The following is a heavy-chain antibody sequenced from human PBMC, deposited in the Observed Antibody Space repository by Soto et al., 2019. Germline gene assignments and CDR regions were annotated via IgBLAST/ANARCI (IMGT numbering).Heavy chain of an antibody. Sequence: QVQLVESGGGVVQPGRSLRLSCAASGFTFSSYAMHWVRQAPGKGLEWVAVISYDGRNKYYADSVKGRFTISRDNAKNSLYLQMNSLRAEDTAVYYCASGLPYSISHKLGFDYDYGMDVWGQWTTVTVSS. J-gene: IGHJ6*02. D-gene: IGHD6-6*01. CDR2: ISYDGRNK. CDR1: GFTFSSYA. CDR3: ASGLPYSISHKLGFDYDYGMDV. V-gene: IGHV3-30*04.